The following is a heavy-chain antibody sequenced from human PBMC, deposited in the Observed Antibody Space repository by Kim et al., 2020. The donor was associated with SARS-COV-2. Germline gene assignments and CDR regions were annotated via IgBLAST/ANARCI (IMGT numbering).Heavy chain of an antibody. J-gene: IGHJ5*02. CDR3: ARGRYSSSWYMFRP. V-gene: IGHV4-34*01. Sequence: NPSLKSRVTISVDTSKNQFSLKLSSVTAADTAVYYCARGRYSSSWYMFRPWGQGTLVTVSS. D-gene: IGHD6-13*01.